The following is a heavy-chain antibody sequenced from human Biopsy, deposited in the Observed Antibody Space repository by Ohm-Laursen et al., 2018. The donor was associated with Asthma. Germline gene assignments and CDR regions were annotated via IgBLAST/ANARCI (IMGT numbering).Heavy chain of an antibody. CDR1: GFTFSSYS. J-gene: IGHJ4*02. Sequence: SLRLSCSASGFTFSSYSMNWVRQAPGKGLEWVSYISSSSSTIYYADSVKGRFTTSRDNAKNSLYLQMNSLGDEDTAVYYCARPRWGPYGYWGQGTLVTVSS. D-gene: IGHD4-17*01. CDR2: ISSSSSTI. CDR3: ARPRWGPYGY. V-gene: IGHV3-48*02.